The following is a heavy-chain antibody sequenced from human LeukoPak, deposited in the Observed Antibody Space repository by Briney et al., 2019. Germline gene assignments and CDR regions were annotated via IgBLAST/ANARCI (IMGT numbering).Heavy chain of an antibody. CDR2: IIPILGIA. V-gene: IGHV1-69*04. Sequence: ASVKVSCKASGGTFSSYAISWVRQAPGQGLEWMGRIIPILGIANYAQKFQGRVTITADKSTSTAYMELSSLRSEDTAVYYCARVSEGYSSGWYYSAFDIWGQGTMVTVSS. CDR1: GGTFSSYA. D-gene: IGHD6-19*01. J-gene: IGHJ3*02. CDR3: ARVSEGYSSGWYYSAFDI.